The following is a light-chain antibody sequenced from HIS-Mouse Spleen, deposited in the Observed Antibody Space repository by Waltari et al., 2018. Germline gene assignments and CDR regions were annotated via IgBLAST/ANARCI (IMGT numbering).Light chain of an antibody. CDR3: QSADSSGTYSVV. Sequence: SYELTQPPSVSVSPGQTARITCSGDALPKQYAYWYQQKPGQAPVVGIYKDRGRPSGIPERFSGSSSGTTVTLTISGVQAEDEADYYCQSADSSGTYSVVFGGGTKLTVL. V-gene: IGLV3-25*03. CDR2: KDR. CDR1: ALPKQY. J-gene: IGLJ2*01.